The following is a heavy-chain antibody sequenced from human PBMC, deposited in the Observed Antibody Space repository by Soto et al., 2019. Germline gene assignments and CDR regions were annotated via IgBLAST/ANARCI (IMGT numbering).Heavy chain of an antibody. D-gene: IGHD6-13*01. J-gene: IGHJ6*02. CDR3: ARSLYSSSWFHSGNSYYYDGMDV. CDR2: IIAFSDIV. Sequence: QVQLVQSGAEVKKPGSSVKVSCKASGGTFGIYAITWVRQAPGQGLEWMGGIIAFSDIVNYTQKLQGRVTITADESTNTAYMDRRSLRSEDTAVYYCARSLYSSSWFHSGNSYYYDGMDVWGQGTTVTVSS. CDR1: GGTFGIYA. V-gene: IGHV1-69*12.